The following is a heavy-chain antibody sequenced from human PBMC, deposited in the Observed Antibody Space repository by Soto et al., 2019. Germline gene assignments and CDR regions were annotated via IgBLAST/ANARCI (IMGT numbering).Heavy chain of an antibody. D-gene: IGHD4-4*01. Sequence: QLQLQESGPGLVKSSETLSLTCTVSGSSIRNSYYFWGGIRQPPGKGLEWIGSLFNNGSTHHNPSLKSRVTISVDTSTNQFSLQLSSVTAADTAVYYCARHGRAAVTQWGRGTLVTVSS. CDR2: LFNNGST. V-gene: IGHV4-39*01. CDR3: ARHGRAAVTQ. J-gene: IGHJ4*02. CDR1: GSSIRNSYYF.